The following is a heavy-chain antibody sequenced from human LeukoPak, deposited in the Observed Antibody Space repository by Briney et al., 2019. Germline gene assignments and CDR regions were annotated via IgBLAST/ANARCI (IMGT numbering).Heavy chain of an antibody. D-gene: IGHD2-8*01. V-gene: IGHV3-66*01. J-gene: IGHJ3*02. CDR2: IYSGGST. CDR3: ARSRYCTNGVCYLTSPDAFDI. Sequence: GGSLRLSCAASGFTVSSNYMSWVRQAPGKGLEWVSVIYSGGSTYYADSVKGRFTISRDNSKNTLYLQMNSLRAEDTAVYYCARSRYCTNGVCYLTSPDAFDIWGQGTMVTVSS. CDR1: GFTVSSNY.